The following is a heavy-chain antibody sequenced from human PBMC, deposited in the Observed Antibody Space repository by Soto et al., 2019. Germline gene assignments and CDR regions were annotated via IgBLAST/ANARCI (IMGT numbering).Heavy chain of an antibody. CDR1: GDTFSTFA. CDR2: IIPVYNSP. J-gene: IGHJ4*02. CDR3: ARASVAFTWNDRIDY. V-gene: IGHV1-69*01. Sequence: QVQLVQSGAEVKKPGSSVKLSCKPSGDTFSTFAIYWVRQAPGHGLEWMGGIIPVYNSPNYTPSFQGRATITADESATTAYMELSSLTSADTAIYYCARASVAFTWNDRIDYWGQGALVTVSS. D-gene: IGHD1-1*01.